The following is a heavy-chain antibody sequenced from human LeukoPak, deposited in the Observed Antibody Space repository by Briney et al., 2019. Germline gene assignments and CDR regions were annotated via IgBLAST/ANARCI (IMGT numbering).Heavy chain of an antibody. CDR3: AREARDTEVWGVHDACDI. CDR1: GDSISSDRYS. CDR2: IYPGGKT. D-gene: IGHD3-10*01. Sequence: SETLSLTCAVSGDSISSDRYSWSWLRQPPGRGLEWIVYIYPGGKTYYNPSLKSRVTISVDRSKNQFSLKLSSVTAADTAVYYCAREARDTEVWGVHDACDIWGKGTMVTVSS. V-gene: IGHV4-30-2*01. J-gene: IGHJ3*02.